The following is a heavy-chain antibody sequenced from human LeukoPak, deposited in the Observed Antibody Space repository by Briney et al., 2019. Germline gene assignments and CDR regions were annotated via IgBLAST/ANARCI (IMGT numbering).Heavy chain of an antibody. CDR1: GYSISSGYY. CDR3: ARALNYDSSGYSYAD. J-gene: IGHJ4*02. CDR2: IYHSGST. V-gene: IGHV4-38-2*01. D-gene: IGHD3-22*01. Sequence: PSETLSLTCAVSGYSISSGYYWGWIRQPPGKGLEWIVSIYHSGSTYYNPSLKSRVTISVDTSKNQFSLKLSSVTAADTAVYYRARALNYDSSGYSYADWGQGTLVTVSS.